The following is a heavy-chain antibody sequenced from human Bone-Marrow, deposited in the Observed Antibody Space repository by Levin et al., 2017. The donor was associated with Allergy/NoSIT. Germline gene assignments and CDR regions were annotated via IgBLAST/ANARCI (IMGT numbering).Heavy chain of an antibody. Sequence: PGGSLRLSCVASGFAFSGYAMNWVRQAPGKGLEWVSAISGSGGGTYYADSVRGRFTISRDNSKNTLYLQMNSLRAEDTAVYYCAKDSNYDSSVYSHFDYWGQGTLVTVSS. CDR2: ISGSGGGT. CDR3: AKDSNYDSSVYSHFDY. CDR1: GFAFSGYA. J-gene: IGHJ4*02. D-gene: IGHD3-22*01. V-gene: IGHV3-23*01.